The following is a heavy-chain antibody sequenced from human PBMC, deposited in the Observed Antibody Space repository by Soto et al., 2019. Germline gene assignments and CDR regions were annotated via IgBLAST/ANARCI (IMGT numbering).Heavy chain of an antibody. CDR2: IYYSGST. CDR3: TVDSSSSYPDFDY. D-gene: IGHD6-6*01. CDR1: GGSISSSSYY. J-gene: IGHJ4*02. V-gene: IGHV4-39*01. Sequence: PSELLSLTCTVSGGSISSSSYYWGWIRQPPGKGLEWIGSIYYSGSTYYNPSLKSRVTISVDTSKNQFSLKLSSVTAADTAVYYCTVDSSSSYPDFDYWGQGTLVTVSS.